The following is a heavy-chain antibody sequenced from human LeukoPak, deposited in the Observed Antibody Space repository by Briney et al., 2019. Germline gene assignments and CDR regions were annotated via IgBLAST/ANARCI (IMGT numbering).Heavy chain of an antibody. J-gene: IGHJ4*02. V-gene: IGHV3-64D*06. CDR1: GFTFSSYA. Sequence: PGRSLRLSCSASGFTFSSYAMHWVRQAPGKGLEYVSAISSNGGSTYYADSVKGRFTISRDNSKNTLYLQMSSLRAEDTAVYYCVKATYCSGGSCYSYYFDYWGQGTLVTVSS. CDR2: ISSNGGST. D-gene: IGHD2-15*01. CDR3: VKATYCSGGSCYSYYFDY.